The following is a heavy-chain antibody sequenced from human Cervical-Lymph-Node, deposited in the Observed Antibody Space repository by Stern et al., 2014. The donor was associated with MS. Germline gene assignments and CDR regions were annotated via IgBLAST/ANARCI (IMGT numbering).Heavy chain of an antibody. CDR2: ISSNGGST. CDR3: ARGVTYCGGDCYGWYFDL. Sequence: EVQLVESGGGLVQPGGSLRLSCAASGFTFSSYAMHWVRQAPGKGLEYVSVISSNGGSTYYANSVKGRFTISRDNSKNTLYLHMGRLRVEDMAVYYCARGVTYCGGDCYGWYFDLWGRGTLVTVSS. V-gene: IGHV3-64*01. J-gene: IGHJ2*01. CDR1: GFTFSSYA. D-gene: IGHD2-21*02.